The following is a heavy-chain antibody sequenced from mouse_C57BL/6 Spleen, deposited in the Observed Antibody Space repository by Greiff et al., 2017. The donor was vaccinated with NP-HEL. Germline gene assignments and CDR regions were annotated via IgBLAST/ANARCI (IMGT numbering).Heavy chain of an antibody. J-gene: IGHJ3*01. D-gene: IGHD3-2*02. Sequence: EVQRVESGDGLVKPGGSLKLSCAASGFTFSSYAMSWVRQTPEKRLEWVAYISSGGDYIFYADTVKGRFTISRDTARNTLYLQMSSLKSEDTAMYYCTRGSSGFAYWGQGTLVTVSA. CDR3: TRGSSGFAY. CDR2: ISSGGDYI. CDR1: GFTFSSYA. V-gene: IGHV5-9-1*02.